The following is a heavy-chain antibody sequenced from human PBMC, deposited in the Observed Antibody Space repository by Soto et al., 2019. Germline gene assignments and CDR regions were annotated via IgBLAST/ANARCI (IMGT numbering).Heavy chain of an antibody. CDR1: GYSFTNYW. V-gene: IGHV5-10-1*01. J-gene: IGHJ4*02. Sequence: PGESLKISCKGSGYSFTNYWISWVRQMPGKGLEWMGRIDPSDSYTNYSPSFQGHVTISVDKSTSTAYLQWSSLKASDTAMYYCARYSNSARPVFLYDRRDYYCDYWGQGTLVTVSS. D-gene: IGHD2-21*01. CDR2: IDPSDSYT. CDR3: ARYSNSARPVFLYDRRDYYCDY.